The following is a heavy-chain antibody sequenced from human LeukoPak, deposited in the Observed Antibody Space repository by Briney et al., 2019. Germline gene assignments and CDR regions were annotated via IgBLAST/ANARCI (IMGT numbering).Heavy chain of an antibody. CDR1: GYTFSSYW. CDR2: INSDGSST. V-gene: IGHV3-74*01. J-gene: IGHJ4*02. CDR3: ARPSTFSRSTSCYVPFDH. D-gene: IGHD2-2*01. Sequence: PGGSPRLSCAASGYTFSSYWMHWVRQAPGKGLVWVSRINSDGSSTRFADSVKGRFTISRDNAKNTLYLQMNSLRAEDTAVYYCARPSTFSRSTSCYVPFDHWGQGTLVTVSS.